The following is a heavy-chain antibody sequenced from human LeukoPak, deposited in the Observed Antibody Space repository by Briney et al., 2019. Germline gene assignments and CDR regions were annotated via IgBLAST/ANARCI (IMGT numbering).Heavy chain of an antibody. CDR2: MNPNSGNT. Sequence: ASVKVSCKASGYTFTSYDINWVRQATGQGLEWMGWMNPNSGNTGYAQKFQGRVTITRNTSISTAYMELRSLRSDDTAVYYCARDDCSGGSCSWFDPWGQGTLVTVSS. D-gene: IGHD2-15*01. CDR3: ARDDCSGGSCSWFDP. V-gene: IGHV1-8*03. CDR1: GYTFTSYD. J-gene: IGHJ5*02.